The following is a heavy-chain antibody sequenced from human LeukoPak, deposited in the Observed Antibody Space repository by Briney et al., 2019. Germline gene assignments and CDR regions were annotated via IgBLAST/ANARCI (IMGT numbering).Heavy chain of an antibody. V-gene: IGHV3-23*01. D-gene: IGHD1-26*01. CDR1: GFTFSSYA. CDR2: VSGAGGST. J-gene: IGHJ3*02. Sequence: GGSLRLSCAASGFTFSSYAMSWVRQAPGKGLEWVSAVSGAGGSTYYADSVKGRFTISRDNSRNTLSLQMNSLRAEDTAVYYRAKVRTGTYYRDPFDIWGQGTMVTVSS. CDR3: AKVRTGTYYRDPFDI.